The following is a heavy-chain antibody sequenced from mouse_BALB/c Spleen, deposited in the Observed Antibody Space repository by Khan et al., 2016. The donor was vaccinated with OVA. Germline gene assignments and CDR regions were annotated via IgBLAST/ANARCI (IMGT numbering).Heavy chain of an antibody. J-gene: IGHJ2*01. D-gene: IGHD1-1*01. V-gene: IGHV1-20*02. CDR1: GYSFTGYF. CDR3: ARTYGSDFDY. Sequence: VQLKESGPELVKPGASVKISCKASGYSFTGYFMNWVMQSHGKSLEWIGRINPHIGETFYNQKFRDKATLTVDESSSTAPMELRSLASEDSAVDYCARTYGSDFDYWGQVTTLTVSS. CDR2: INPHIGET.